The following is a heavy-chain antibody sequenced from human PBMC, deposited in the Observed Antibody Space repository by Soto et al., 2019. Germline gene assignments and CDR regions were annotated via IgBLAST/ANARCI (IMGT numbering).Heavy chain of an antibody. J-gene: IGHJ4*02. CDR3: ARDLWDTPERDVDY. V-gene: IGHV3-30*03. CDR2: ISYDGSNK. Sequence: GGSLRLSCAASGFTFSSYGMHWVRQAPGKGLEWVAVISYDGSNKYYADSVKGRFTISRDNSKNTLYLQMNSLRDEDTAVYYCARDLWDTPERDVDYWGQGTLVTVSS. CDR1: GFTFSSYG. D-gene: IGHD5-18*01.